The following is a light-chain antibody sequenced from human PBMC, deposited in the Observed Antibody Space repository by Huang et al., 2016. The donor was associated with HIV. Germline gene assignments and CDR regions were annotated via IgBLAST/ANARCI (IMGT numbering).Light chain of an antibody. J-gene: IGKJ3*01. CDR2: GAS. CDR3: QQYNNWPRT. CDR1: QSVAGN. Sequence: EIVMTQSPATLSVSPGERATLSCRASQSVAGNLAWYQQKPGQAPRLLIYGASTRATGNAARFNASGSGTEFTLTINSLQSEDFAVYYWQQYNNWPRTFGPGTKVDVK. V-gene: IGKV3-15*01.